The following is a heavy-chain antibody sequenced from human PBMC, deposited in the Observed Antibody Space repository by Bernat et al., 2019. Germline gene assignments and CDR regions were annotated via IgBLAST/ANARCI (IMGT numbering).Heavy chain of an antibody. D-gene: IGHD5-24*01. V-gene: IGHV3-21*01. J-gene: IGHJ4*02. CDR2: ISSSSSYI. CDR1: GFTFSSYS. CDR3: ARDRREMAIISSFDY. Sequence: EVQLVESGGGLVKPGGSLRLSCAASGFTFSSYSMNWVRQAPGKGLEWVSSISSSSSYIYYADSVKGRFTISRDNAKNSLYLQMNSLRAEDTAVYYCARDRREMAIISSFDYWGQGTLVTVSS.